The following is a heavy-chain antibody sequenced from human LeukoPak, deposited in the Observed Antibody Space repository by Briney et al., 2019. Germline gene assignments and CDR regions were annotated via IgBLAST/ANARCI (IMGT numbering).Heavy chain of an antibody. D-gene: IGHD3/OR15-3a*01. J-gene: IGHJ5*02. CDR1: GFTFSSYA. Sequence: GGSLRLSCAASGFTFSSYAMSWVRQAPGKGLEWVSAISGSGGSTYYADSVKGRFTISRDSSKNTLYLQMNSLGVEDTAVYSCAKTGTGYFRNWFDPWGQGTLVTVSS. CDR3: AKTGTGYFRNWFDP. V-gene: IGHV3-23*01. CDR2: ISGSGGST.